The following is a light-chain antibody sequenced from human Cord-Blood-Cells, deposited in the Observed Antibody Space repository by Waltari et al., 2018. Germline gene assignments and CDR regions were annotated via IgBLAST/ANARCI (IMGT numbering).Light chain of an antibody. CDR1: SSNTGSNT. J-gene: IGLJ3*02. V-gene: IGLV1-44*01. CDR2: SNN. CDR3: AAWDDSLNGWV. Sequence: QSVLTQPPSASGTPGPRVIISCSGRSSNTGSNTVNWYQQLPGTAPKLLIYSNNQRPSGVPDRFSGSKSVTSASLASSGLQSEDEADDYCAAWDDSLNGWVFGGGTKLTVL.